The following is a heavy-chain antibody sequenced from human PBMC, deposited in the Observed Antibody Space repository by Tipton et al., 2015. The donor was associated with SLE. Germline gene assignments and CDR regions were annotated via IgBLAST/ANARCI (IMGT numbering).Heavy chain of an antibody. D-gene: IGHD2-2*01. Sequence: TLSLTCTVSGGSISSYYWSWIRQPPGKGLEWIGYIYYSGSTNYNPSLKSRVTISVDTSKNQFSLKLSSVTAADTAVYYCARKGYCSSTSCLAWFDPWGQGTLVTVSS. V-gene: IGHV4-59*12. J-gene: IGHJ5*02. CDR1: GGSISSYY. CDR2: IYYSGST. CDR3: ARKGYCSSTSCLAWFDP.